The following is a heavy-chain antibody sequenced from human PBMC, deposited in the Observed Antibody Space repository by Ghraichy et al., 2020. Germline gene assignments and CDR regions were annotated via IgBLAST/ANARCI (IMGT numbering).Heavy chain of an antibody. J-gene: IGHJ4*02. CDR2: IWYDGSNK. D-gene: IGHD6-13*01. Sequence: GGSLRLSCAASGFTFSSYGMHWVRQAPGKGLEWVAVIWYDGSNKYYADSVKGRFTISRDNSKNTLYLQMNSLRAEDTAVYYCARGHSPTPHSSSWYRRYGYFDYWGQGTLVTVSS. CDR1: GFTFSSYG. V-gene: IGHV3-33*01. CDR3: ARGHSPTPHSSSWYRRYGYFDY.